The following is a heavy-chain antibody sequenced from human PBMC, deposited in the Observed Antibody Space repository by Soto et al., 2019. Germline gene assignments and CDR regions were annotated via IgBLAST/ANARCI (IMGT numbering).Heavy chain of an antibody. CDR3: ATRSGGGGAFDF. CDR1: GLTFSNYE. CDR2: IGRGGTTT. J-gene: IGHJ3*01. V-gene: IGHV3-48*03. Sequence: EVQLVESGGGLVLPGGSLRLSCAASGLTFSNYEMNWVRQAPGKGLEWVSYIGRGGTTTYYADSLKGRFTISRDNAENSLYLQMNSLRAEDTAVYYCATRSGGGGAFDFWGQGTMVTVSS. D-gene: IGHD3-10*01.